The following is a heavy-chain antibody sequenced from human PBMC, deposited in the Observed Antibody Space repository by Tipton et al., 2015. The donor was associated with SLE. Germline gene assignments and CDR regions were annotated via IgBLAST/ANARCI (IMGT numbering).Heavy chain of an antibody. J-gene: IGHJ4*02. V-gene: IGHV4-34*01. CDR2: ISHTGSP. CDR1: GGSFRGYS. CDR3: AREEGDYVWGKYSFDS. D-gene: IGHD3-16*01. Sequence: TLSLTCAVYGGSFRGYSWSWVRQPPGKGLEWIGEISHTGSPNYNASLKGRVTISIDTSKKEFSLTLNSVTAADTALYFCAREEGDYVWGKYSFDSWGPGTLVTVSS.